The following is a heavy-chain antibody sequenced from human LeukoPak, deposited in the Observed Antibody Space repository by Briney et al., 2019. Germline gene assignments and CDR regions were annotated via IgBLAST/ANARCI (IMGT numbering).Heavy chain of an antibody. CDR2: INPNTGDT. D-gene: IGHD3-3*01. CDR1: GYSFTANY. V-gene: IGHV1-2*02. CDR3: ARQQMKVRQVWSPHYNFQQGKKGDYHNGMDV. J-gene: IGHJ6*02. Sequence: GASVKVSCMASGYSFTANYIYWVRQAPGQGLEWMGWINPNTGDTNYAQKFQGRVTMTSDTSTSTAYMELSSLTYDDTAIYYCARQQMKVRQVWSPHYNFQQGKKGDYHNGMDVWGQGTTVSVSS.